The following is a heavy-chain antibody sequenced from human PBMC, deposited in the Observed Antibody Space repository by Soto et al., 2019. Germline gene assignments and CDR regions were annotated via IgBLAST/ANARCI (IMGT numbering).Heavy chain of an antibody. D-gene: IGHD6-13*01. Sequence: GGSLRLSCAASGFTFSSYAVHWVRQAPGKGLEWVAVISYDGSNKYYADSVKGRFTISRDNSKNTLYLQMNSLRAEDTAVYYCARDRTGYSSSWLFDYWGQGTLVTVSS. CDR1: GFTFSSYA. J-gene: IGHJ4*02. CDR3: ARDRTGYSSSWLFDY. CDR2: ISYDGSNK. V-gene: IGHV3-30-3*01.